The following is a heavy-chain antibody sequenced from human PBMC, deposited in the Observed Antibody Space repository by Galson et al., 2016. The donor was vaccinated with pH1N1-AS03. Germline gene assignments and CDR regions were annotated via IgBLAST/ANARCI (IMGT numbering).Heavy chain of an antibody. CDR3: TGDHGSARHRGALEY. D-gene: IGHD3-10*01. CDR2: LYRDGRS. CDR1: GFSVSDIY. V-gene: IGHV3-53*01. J-gene: IGHJ4*02. Sequence: SLRLACAVSGFSVSDIYMSWIRPAPGRGLEYVSVLYRDGRSYYGDSMRGRFTVSRDPFHNTLSLQITGLTTEDTAVYYCTGDHGSARHRGALEYWGQGTQVTVSS.